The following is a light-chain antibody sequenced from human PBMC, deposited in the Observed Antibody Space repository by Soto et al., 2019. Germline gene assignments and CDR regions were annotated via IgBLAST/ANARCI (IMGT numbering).Light chain of an antibody. V-gene: IGLV6-57*01. CDR2: ENN. Sequence: NFMLTQPHSVSESRGKTVIISCTRSSGSIASNYVQWYQQRPGSSPTTVIYENNQRPSGVPDRFSGSIDSSSNSASLTISGLETEDEADYYCQSYDATNQVFGGGTKVTVL. CDR1: SGSIASNY. J-gene: IGLJ3*02. CDR3: QSYDATNQV.